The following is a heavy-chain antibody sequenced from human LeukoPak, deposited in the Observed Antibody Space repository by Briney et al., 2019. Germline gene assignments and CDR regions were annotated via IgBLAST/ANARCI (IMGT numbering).Heavy chain of an antibody. V-gene: IGHV4-30-4*08. CDR2: IYYSGST. CDR1: GGTISSGDYY. Sequence: SETLSLTCTVSGGTISSGDYYWSWIRQPPGKGLEWIGYIYYSGSTYYNPSLKSRVTISVDTSKNQFSLKLSSVTAADTAVYYCARVTSGVTPDYWGQGTLVTVSS. J-gene: IGHJ4*02. D-gene: IGHD4-23*01. CDR3: ARVTSGVTPDY.